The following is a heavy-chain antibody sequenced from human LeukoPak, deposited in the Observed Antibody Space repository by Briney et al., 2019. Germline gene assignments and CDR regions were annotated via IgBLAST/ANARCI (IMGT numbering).Heavy chain of an antibody. CDR2: MNHNSGNT. D-gene: IGHD6-6*01. Sequence: ASVKVSCKASGYTFTSYDINWVRQATGQGLEGMGWMNHNSGNTGYAQKFQGRVTMTRNTSISTAYSELSSLRSEDTAVYYCATTRIAARSVYWFDPWGQRTLVTVSS. CDR3: ATTRIAARSVYWFDP. V-gene: IGHV1-8*01. CDR1: GYTFTSYD. J-gene: IGHJ5*02.